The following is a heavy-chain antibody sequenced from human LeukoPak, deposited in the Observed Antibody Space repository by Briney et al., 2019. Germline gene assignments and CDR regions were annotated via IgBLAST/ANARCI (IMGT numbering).Heavy chain of an antibody. CDR3: ARGVGSLGAFDI. J-gene: IGHJ3*02. Sequence: ASVKVSCKVSGYTLTELSMHWVRQAPGKGLEWMGGFDPEDGETIYAQKFQGRVTMTEDTSTDTAYMELSSLRSEDTAVYYCARGVGSLGAFDIWGQGTLVTVSS. D-gene: IGHD3-10*01. CDR2: FDPEDGET. V-gene: IGHV1-24*01. CDR1: GYTLTELS.